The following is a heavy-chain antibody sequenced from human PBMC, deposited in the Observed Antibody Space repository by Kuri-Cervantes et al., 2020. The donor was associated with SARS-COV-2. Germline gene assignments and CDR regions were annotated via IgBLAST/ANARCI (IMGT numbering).Heavy chain of an antibody. CDR1: GYPISSGYY. V-gene: IGHV4-38-2*01. Sequence: SETLSLTCAVSGYPISSGYYWGWIRQPPGKGLEWIGSIYHSGSTYYNPSLKSRVTISVDTSKNQFSLKLSSVTAADTAVYYCARGGEVLWFGESFDPWGQGTLVTVSS. J-gene: IGHJ5*02. CDR3: ARGGEVLWFGESFDP. D-gene: IGHD3-10*01. CDR2: IYHSGST.